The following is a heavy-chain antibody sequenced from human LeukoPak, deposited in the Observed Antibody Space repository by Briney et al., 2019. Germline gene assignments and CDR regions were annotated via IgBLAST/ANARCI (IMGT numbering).Heavy chain of an antibody. Sequence: GASVKVSCEASGYTCTRFGISWVRQAPGQRLWVMGWISAYNGNTNYAQKLQGRVTMTTDTSTSTAYMELRSLRSDDTAVYYCARTPRATTIEDYWGQGTLVTVSS. D-gene: IGHD5-24*01. CDR2: ISAYNGNT. V-gene: IGHV1-18*01. J-gene: IGHJ4*02. CDR3: ARTPRATTIEDY. CDR1: GYTCTRFG.